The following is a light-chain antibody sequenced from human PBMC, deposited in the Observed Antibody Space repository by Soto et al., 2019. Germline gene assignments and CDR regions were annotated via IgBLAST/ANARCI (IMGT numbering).Light chain of an antibody. J-gene: IGKJ1*01. CDR3: QQYNKWPPRT. Sequence: EIVMTQSPATLSVSPGERATLSCRASQSVSNDLVWYQQKPGQAPRLLIYAASTRATDIPTRFSGSGSGTEFTLTISSLQSEDFAVYYCQQYNKWPPRTFGQGTKVESK. V-gene: IGKV3-15*01. CDR1: QSVSND. CDR2: AAS.